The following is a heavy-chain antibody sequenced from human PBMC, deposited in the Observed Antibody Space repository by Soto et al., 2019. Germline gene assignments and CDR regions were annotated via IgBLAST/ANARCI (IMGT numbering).Heavy chain of an antibody. Sequence: GASVKVSCKTSGYSFTAYYIHWLRQAPGQGPEGIGWIKPTSCDTNFSQNFQGRVTMTSATSISTVYMDLSSLISDDTAVYYCARLAYVDRFDFWGQGTLVTVSS. V-gene: IGHV1-2*02. CDR1: GYSFTAYY. D-gene: IGHD5-12*01. CDR3: ARLAYVDRFDF. J-gene: IGHJ4*02. CDR2: IKPTSCDT.